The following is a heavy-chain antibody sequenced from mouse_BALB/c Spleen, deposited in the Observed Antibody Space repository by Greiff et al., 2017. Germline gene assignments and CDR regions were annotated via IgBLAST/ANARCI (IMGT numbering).Heavy chain of an antibody. V-gene: IGHV1-80*01. D-gene: IGHD2-1*01. J-gene: IGHJ3*01. CDR2: IYPGDGDT. CDR1: GYAFSSYW. Sequence: LKQSGAELVRPGSSVKISCKASGYAFSSYWMNWVKQRPGQGLEWIGQIYPGDGDTNYNGKFKGKATLTADKSSSTAYMQLSSLTSEDSAVYFCARGGNYGAWFAYWGQGTLVTVSA. CDR3: ARGGNYGAWFAY.